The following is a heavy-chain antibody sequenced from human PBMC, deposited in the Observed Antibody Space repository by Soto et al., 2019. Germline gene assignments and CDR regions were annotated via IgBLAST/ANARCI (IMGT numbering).Heavy chain of an antibody. CDR3: AKEFASNWHASESSYGLHAMDW. CDR1: GFVFSNYA. D-gene: IGHD3-10*01. Sequence: EEQLLESGGGLAQPGGSLRLSCAASGFVFSNYAMNWVRQVPGRGPEWVSGVSGDTGNTFYADSVKGRFTISSDTSRSTLHLQKNALRVEDTVVYYCAKEFASNWHASESSYGLHAMDWWGQGTMVIVSS. V-gene: IGHV3-23*01. J-gene: IGHJ3*01. CDR2: VSGDTGNT.